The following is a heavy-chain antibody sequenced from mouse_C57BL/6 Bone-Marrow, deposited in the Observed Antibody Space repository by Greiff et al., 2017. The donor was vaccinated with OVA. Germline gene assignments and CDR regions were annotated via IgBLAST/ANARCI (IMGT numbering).Heavy chain of an antibody. V-gene: IGHV14-4*01. CDR3: TTDRY. Sequence: EVQLQQSGAELVRPGASVKLSCTASGFNIKDDYMHWVKERPEQGLEWIGWIDPENGDTEYASKFQGKATITADTSSKTVYLHLSSLTSEDTAVYYCTTDRYWGRGTTLTVSS. CDR2: IDPENGDT. CDR1: GFNIKDDY. J-gene: IGHJ2*01.